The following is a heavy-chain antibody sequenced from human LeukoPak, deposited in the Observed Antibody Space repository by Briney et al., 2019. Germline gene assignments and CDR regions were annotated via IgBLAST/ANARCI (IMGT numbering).Heavy chain of an antibody. J-gene: IGHJ3*02. CDR2: IYYSGST. V-gene: IGHV4-59*01. CDR3: ALDSSGWSDDSFDI. D-gene: IGHD6-13*01. Sequence: SETLSLTCTVSGASISFYYWSWIRQPPGKGLEWTGYIYYSGSTKYNPSLKSRVTMSIDTSKNQFSLNLKSVTAADTAVYYCALDSSGWSDDSFDIWGHGTMVTVSS. CDR1: GASISFYY.